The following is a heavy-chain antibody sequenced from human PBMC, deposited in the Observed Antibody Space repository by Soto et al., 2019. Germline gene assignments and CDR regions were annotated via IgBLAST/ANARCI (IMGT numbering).Heavy chain of an antibody. D-gene: IGHD2-8*01. CDR1: GGSVTNSSYY. CDR2: VYYRGRS. V-gene: IGHV4-39*01. CDR3: VSQRNPVLTPAYLVY. Sequence: PSETLSLTCTVSGGSVTNSSYYWGWIRQSPGKGLEWIGSVYYRGRSYSKSSVKSRVTISVDTSKNQFSLNLNSVTASDTAVYFCVSQRNPVLTPAYLVYWGPGALLTVSS. J-gene: IGHJ4*02.